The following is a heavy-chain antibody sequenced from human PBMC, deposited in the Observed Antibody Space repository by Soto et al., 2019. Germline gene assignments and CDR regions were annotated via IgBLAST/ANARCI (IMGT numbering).Heavy chain of an antibody. D-gene: IGHD6-6*01. J-gene: IGHJ4*02. CDR1: GVNFRNYG. Sequence: GGSQRLSSTASGVNFRNYGVTWVRQAPGKGLEWVSTINSSGGSTYYANFAKGRFTISRDSSKNMLYLQMNSLRAEDTAIYYCAKELGHARPFDFWGQGTLVTVSS. V-gene: IGHV3-23*01. CDR2: INSSGGST. CDR3: AKELGHARPFDF.